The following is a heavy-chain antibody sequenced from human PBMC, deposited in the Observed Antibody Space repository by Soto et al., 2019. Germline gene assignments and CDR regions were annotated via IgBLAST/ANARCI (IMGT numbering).Heavy chain of an antibody. J-gene: IGHJ4*02. Sequence: QVQLVESGGGMVQPGRSLRLSCAASGFSFSGYGMHWVRQAPGKGLEWVAVISYDGGNTYYADSVKGRFTVSRDNSKNTRFLQMNSLRTEDTAVYYCAKSLLSYSGSNDDCWGQGTLVTVSS. V-gene: IGHV3-30*18. CDR2: ISYDGGNT. CDR1: GFSFSGYG. CDR3: AKSLLSYSGSNDDC. D-gene: IGHD1-26*01.